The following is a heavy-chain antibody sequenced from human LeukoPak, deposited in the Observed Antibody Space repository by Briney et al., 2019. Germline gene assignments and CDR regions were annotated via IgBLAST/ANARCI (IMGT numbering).Heavy chain of an antibody. CDR1: GGSFSGYY. CDR2: INHSGST. J-gene: IGHJ4*02. CDR3: ASNDFWSGSPRGY. V-gene: IGHV4-34*01. D-gene: IGHD3-3*01. Sequence: PSETLSLTCAVYGGSFSGYYWSWIRQPPGKGLECIGEINHSGSTNYNTSLKSRVTISVDTSKHQFALKLSSVTAADTAVYYCASNDFWSGSPRGYWGQGTLVTVSS.